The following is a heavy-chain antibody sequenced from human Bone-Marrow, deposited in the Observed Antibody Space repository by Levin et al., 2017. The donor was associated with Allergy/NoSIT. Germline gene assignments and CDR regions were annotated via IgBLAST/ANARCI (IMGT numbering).Heavy chain of an antibody. Sequence: GGSLRLSCAASGFTFSSYGMHWVRQAPGKGLEWVAVIWYDGSNKYYADSVKGRFTISRDNSKNTLYLQMNSLRAEDTAVYYCARDPLLLWFRELRYYYYYYMDVWGKGTTVTVSS. D-gene: IGHD3-10*01. V-gene: IGHV3-33*01. J-gene: IGHJ6*03. CDR3: ARDPLLLWFRELRYYYYYYMDV. CDR1: GFTFSSYG. CDR2: IWYDGSNK.